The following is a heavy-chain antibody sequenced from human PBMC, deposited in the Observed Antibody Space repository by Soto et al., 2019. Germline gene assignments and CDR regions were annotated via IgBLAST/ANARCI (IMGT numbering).Heavy chain of an antibody. J-gene: IGHJ3*02. CDR3: VRVLNSTGWDNDVFDI. V-gene: IGHV3-74*01. CDR1: GFSLSGYW. CDR2: IDTYGSAT. Sequence: PGGSLRLSCAASGFSLSGYWMHWVRQAPGKGLVWVSRIDTYGSATKYADSVEGRFSISKDNAENTLYLQMNNLRADDTAVYYCVRVLNSTGWDNDVFDIWGQRTMVTVSS. D-gene: IGHD6-19*01.